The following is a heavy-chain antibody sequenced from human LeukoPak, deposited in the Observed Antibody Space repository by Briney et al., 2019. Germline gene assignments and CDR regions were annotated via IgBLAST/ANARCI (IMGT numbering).Heavy chain of an antibody. CDR1: GFTVSGAH. D-gene: IGHD2-21*02. CDR2: MYTGGTT. J-gene: IGHJ5*01. Sequence: GGSLRLSCAASGFTVSGAHMSWVRQAPGKGLEWVSAMYTGGTTYYTDSVTGRFTVSRDTSRNTLFLHMDSLRAEDTAVYYCAKDEVTSGGGLASWGQGTLVIVSS. CDR3: AKDEVTSGGGLAS. V-gene: IGHV3-53*01.